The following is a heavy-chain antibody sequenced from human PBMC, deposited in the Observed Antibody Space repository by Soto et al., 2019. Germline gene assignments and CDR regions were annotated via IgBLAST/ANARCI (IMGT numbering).Heavy chain of an antibody. V-gene: IGHV1-18*01. CDR2: ISAYNGNT. D-gene: IGHD6-13*01. CDR1: GYTFTSYG. J-gene: IGHJ4*02. CDR3: ARLPSSSWYSRQIDY. Sequence: ASVKVSCKASGYTFTSYGISWVRQAPGQGLEWMGWISAYNGNTNYAQKLQGRVTMTTDTSTSTAYMELRSLRSDDTAVYYCARLPSSSWYSRQIDYWGQGTLVTVSS.